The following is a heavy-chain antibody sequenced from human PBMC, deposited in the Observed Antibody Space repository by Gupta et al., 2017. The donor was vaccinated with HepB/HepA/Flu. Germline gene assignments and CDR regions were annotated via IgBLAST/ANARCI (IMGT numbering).Heavy chain of an antibody. CDR1: GASISSGGYY. V-gene: IGHV4-31*03. Sequence: QVQLQESGPGLVKPSQTLSLTCTVSGASISSGGYYWNWIRQHPEKGLEWIGFIFHSGSTSYNPSLKSGVTFSVDTSRNQFSLRMNSVTAADTALYYCARGKGVAVASSLGTNWFDPWGQGTLVTVSS. D-gene: IGHD6-19*01. CDR3: ARGKGVAVASSLGTNWFDP. CDR2: IFHSGST. J-gene: IGHJ5*02.